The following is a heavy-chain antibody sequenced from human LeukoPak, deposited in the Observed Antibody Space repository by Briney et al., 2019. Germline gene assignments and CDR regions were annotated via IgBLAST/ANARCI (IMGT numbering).Heavy chain of an antibody. CDR3: ARDVGLSTTDASDI. J-gene: IGHJ3*02. Sequence: ASVKVSCKASGYTFTGYYMHWVRQAPGQGLEWMGWINPNSGGTNYAQKFQGRVTMTRDTSISTAYMELSRLRSDDTAVYYCARDVGLSTTDASDIWGQGTMVTVSS. V-gene: IGHV1-2*02. CDR1: GYTFTGYY. CDR2: INPNSGGT. D-gene: IGHD4-11*01.